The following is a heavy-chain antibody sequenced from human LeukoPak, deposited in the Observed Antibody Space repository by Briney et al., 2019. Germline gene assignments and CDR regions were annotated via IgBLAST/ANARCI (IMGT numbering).Heavy chain of an antibody. CDR1: GGSIRSNNNCWVWNSSNY. J-gene: IGHJ3*02. V-gene: IGHV4-39*01. D-gene: IGHD5-18*01. CDR3: ARQRDTASVGAFDI. Sequence: SETLSLTCTVSGGSIRSNNNCWVWNSSNYWGWIRPPPGKGLEWIGSIHFTGTTYYNPSLQSRLTISVDASNNQFSLKMTSVTATDTALYYCARQRDTASVGAFDIWGQGTMVTVSS. CDR2: IHFTGTT.